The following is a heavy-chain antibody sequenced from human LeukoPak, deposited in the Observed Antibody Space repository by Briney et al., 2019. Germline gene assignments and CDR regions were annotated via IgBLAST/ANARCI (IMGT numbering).Heavy chain of an antibody. D-gene: IGHD2-2*01. V-gene: IGHV4-4*07. CDR2: IYTCWST. Sequence: SETLSLTCTRSGRSISPYHWSWTREPAGKGLEWLGRIYTCWSTPYNPPLKSRVTMSVDTSKNQFSLKLSSGTAADTAVYYCARGKYQLDYWRQGTQVSVSS. CDR1: GRSISPYH. CDR3: ARGKYQLDY. J-gene: IGHJ4*02.